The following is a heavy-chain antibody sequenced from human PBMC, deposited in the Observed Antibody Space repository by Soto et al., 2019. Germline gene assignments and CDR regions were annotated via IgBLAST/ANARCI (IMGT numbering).Heavy chain of an antibody. CDR3: AKDRGIAVAAIDAFDI. J-gene: IGHJ3*02. CDR1: GFTFSSYA. CDR2: ISGSGGST. D-gene: IGHD6-19*01. V-gene: IGHV3-23*01. Sequence: GGSLRLSCAASGFTFSSYAMSWVRQAPGKGLEWVSAISGSGGSTYYADSVKGRFTISRDNSKNTLYLQMNSLRAEDTAVYYCAKDRGIAVAAIDAFDIWGQGTMVTVSS.